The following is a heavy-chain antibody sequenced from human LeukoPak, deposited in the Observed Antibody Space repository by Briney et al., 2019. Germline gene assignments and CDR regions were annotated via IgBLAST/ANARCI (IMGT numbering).Heavy chain of an antibody. D-gene: IGHD3-10*01. J-gene: IGHJ4*02. Sequence: SETLSLTCAVYGGSFSGYYWSWIRQPPGKGLEWIGYIYYSGSTNYNPSLKSRVTISIDTSKNQFSLKLSSVTAADTAVYYCAKSSGSYYKVDFDYWGQGTLVTVSS. CDR1: GGSFSGYY. CDR3: AKSSGSYYKVDFDY. CDR2: IYYSGST. V-gene: IGHV4-59*01.